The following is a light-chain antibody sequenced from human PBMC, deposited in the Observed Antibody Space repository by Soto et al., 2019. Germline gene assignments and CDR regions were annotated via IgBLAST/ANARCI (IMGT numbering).Light chain of an antibody. CDR1: RNDVGGYNY. V-gene: IGLV2-8*01. CDR2: DVY. CDR3: CTYAGGTVFEV. J-gene: IGLJ1*01. Sequence: QSALAQPPSASGSPGQSVTTSCTGTRNDVGGYNYVPWYQPHPGKAPKVIIYDVYKRPSGVPDRFSGSKTGNTASLTVSALQPEDEADYYCCTYAGGTVFEVFGTGTKVTVL.